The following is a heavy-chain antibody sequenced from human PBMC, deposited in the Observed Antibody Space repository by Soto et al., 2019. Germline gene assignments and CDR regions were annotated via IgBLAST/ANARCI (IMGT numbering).Heavy chain of an antibody. V-gene: IGHV1-69*12. CDR3: ARAVGIGDHYYGMDV. CDR2: IIPIFGTA. J-gene: IGHJ6*02. CDR1: GGTFSSYA. D-gene: IGHD1-26*01. Sequence: QVQLVQSGAEVKKPGSSVKVSCKASGGTFSSYAISWVRQAPGQGLEWMGGIIPIFGTANYAQKLQGRVTIIADEYTSTAYMELRSLRSEDTAVYYCARAVGIGDHYYGMDVWGQGTTVTVSS.